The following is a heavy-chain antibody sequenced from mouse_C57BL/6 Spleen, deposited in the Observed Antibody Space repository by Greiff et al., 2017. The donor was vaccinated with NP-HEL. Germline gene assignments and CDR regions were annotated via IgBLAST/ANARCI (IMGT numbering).Heavy chain of an antibody. CDR3: AYGNHGYFDY. V-gene: IGHV1-82*01. CDR1: GYAFSSSW. CDR2: IYPGDGDT. Sequence: QVQLQQSGPELVKPGASVKISCKASGYAFSSSWMNWVKQRPGKGLEWIGRIYPGDGDTNYNGKFKGKATLTADKSSSTAYMQLSSLTSEDSAVYFCAYGNHGYFDYWGQGTTLTVSS. J-gene: IGHJ2*01. D-gene: IGHD2-1*01.